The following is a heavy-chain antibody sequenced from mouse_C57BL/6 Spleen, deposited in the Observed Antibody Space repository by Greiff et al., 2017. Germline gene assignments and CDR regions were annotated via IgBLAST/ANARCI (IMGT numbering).Heavy chain of an antibody. CDR2: IDPSDSET. J-gene: IGHJ4*01. CDR3: ARGSSLYYYAMDY. D-gene: IGHD1-1*01. V-gene: IGHV1-52*01. CDR1: GYTFTSYW. Sequence: QVQLQQPGAELVRPGSSVKLSCKASGYTFTSYWIHWVKQRPIQGLEWIGNIDPSDSETHYNQKFKDKATLTVDKSTSTAYMQLSSLTSEDSAVYYCARGSSLYYYAMDYWGQGTSVTVSS.